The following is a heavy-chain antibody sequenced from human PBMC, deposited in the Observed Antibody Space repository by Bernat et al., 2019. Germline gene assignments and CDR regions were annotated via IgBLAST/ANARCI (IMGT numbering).Heavy chain of an antibody. J-gene: IGHJ2*01. CDR3: ARGTTGESNWYFDL. CDR1: GFTFSSYA. Sequence: QVQMVESGGGVVQPGRSLTLSCAVSGFTFSSYAMHWVRQAPGKGLEWVAVISYDGSNKYYADTVKGRFTISRDNSKNTLYLQMNSLRAEDTAVYYCARGTTGESNWYFDLWGRGTLVTVSS. V-gene: IGHV3-30-3*01. CDR2: ISYDGSNK. D-gene: IGHD7-27*01.